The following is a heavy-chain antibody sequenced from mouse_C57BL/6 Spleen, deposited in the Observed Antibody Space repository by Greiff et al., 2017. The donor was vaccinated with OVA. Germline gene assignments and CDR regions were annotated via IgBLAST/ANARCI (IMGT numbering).Heavy chain of an antibody. D-gene: IGHD1-1*01. J-gene: IGHJ2*01. CDR3: ARDETTVVEGY. V-gene: IGHV1-55*01. CDR1: GYTFTSYW. Sequence: VQRVESGAELVKPGASVKMSCKASGYTFTSYWITWVKQRPGQGLEWIGDIYPGSGSTNYNEKFKSKATLTVDTSSSTAYMQLSSLTSEDSAVYYCARDETTVVEGYWGQGTTLTVSS. CDR2: IYPGSGST.